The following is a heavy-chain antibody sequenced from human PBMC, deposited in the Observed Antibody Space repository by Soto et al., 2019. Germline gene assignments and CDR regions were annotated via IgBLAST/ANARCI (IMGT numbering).Heavy chain of an antibody. CDR1: GFTFSSYL. V-gene: IGHV3-74*01. CDR3: AREPGHDYDRSGFCVPVSSYYYGMDV. CDR2: INSDGSST. D-gene: IGHD3-22*01. J-gene: IGHJ6*02. Sequence: EVQLVESGGDLVQPGGSLRLSCEASGFTFSSYLMHWVRQAPGKGLVWVSRINSDGSSTSYADSVKGRFTISRDNAKNTLYLQVNRLRTEDTAVYYCAREPGHDYDRSGFCVPVSSYYYGMDVWGQGTTVTVSS.